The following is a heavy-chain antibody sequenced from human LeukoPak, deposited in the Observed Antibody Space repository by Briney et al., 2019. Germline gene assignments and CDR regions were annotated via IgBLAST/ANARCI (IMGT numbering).Heavy chain of an antibody. CDR3: ARDTTVVLYYFDY. D-gene: IGHD4-23*01. CDR2: INPNSGGT. CDR1: GYTFTGYY. Sequence: ASVKVSCKASGYTFTGYYMHWVRQAPGQGLEWMGWINPNSGGTNYAQKFQGRVTMTRDTSISTAYMEPSRLRSDDTAVYYCARDTTVVLYYFDYWGQGTLVTVSS. V-gene: IGHV1-2*02. J-gene: IGHJ4*02.